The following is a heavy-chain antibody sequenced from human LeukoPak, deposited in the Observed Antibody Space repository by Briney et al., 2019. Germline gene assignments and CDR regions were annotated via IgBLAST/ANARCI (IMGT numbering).Heavy chain of an antibody. Sequence: GGSLRLSCGASGITLSTYGIHWVRQAPGKGLEWLTSIERDGSDKYYADAVKGRFTISRDNSKNTVYLQMDSLNFEDTGTYYCSAPFDYWGQGILVTVSS. CDR2: IERDGSDK. CDR1: GITLSTYG. D-gene: IGHD6-6*01. J-gene: IGHJ4*02. CDR3: SAPFDY. V-gene: IGHV3-30*02.